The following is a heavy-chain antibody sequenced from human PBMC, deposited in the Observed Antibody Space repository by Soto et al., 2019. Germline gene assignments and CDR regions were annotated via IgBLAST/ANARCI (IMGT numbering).Heavy chain of an antibody. D-gene: IGHD2-15*01. J-gene: IGHJ4*02. Sequence: GGSLRLSCAASGFTFSNYDMHWVRQAPGKGLEWVAVISYDGSNKYYANSVRGRFTISRDNSKNTLYLQMNSLRADDTAVYYCAKAAATYYCSGGYCYNYYFDSWGQGTLVTVSS. V-gene: IGHV3-30*18. CDR1: GFTFSNYD. CDR2: ISYDGSNK. CDR3: AKAAATYYCSGGYCYNYYFDS.